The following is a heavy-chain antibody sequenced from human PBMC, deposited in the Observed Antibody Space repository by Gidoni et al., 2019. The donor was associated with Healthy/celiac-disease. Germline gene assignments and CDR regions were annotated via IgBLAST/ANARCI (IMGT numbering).Heavy chain of an antibody. Sequence: QVQLVESGGGVVQPGRSLRLSCAASGFTFSSYGMHWVRQAPGKGLEWVAVISYDGSNKYYADSVKGRFTISRDNSKNTLYLQMNSLRAEDTAVYYCAKDFSQIVVVPAAIPGKLVAPLKYGMDVWGQGTTVTVSS. CDR3: AKDFSQIVVVPAAIPGKLVAPLKYGMDV. J-gene: IGHJ6*02. CDR1: GFTFSSYG. CDR2: ISYDGSNK. V-gene: IGHV3-30*18. D-gene: IGHD2-2*02.